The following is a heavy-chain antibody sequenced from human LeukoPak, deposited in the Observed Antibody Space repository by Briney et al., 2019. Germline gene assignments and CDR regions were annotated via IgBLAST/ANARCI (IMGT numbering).Heavy chain of an antibody. CDR1: GLNFRSFW. CDR2: IKQDGSEK. J-gene: IGHJ4*02. Sequence: PGGSLRLSCAVSGLNFRSFWMSWVRQAPGKGLEWVANIKQDGSEKFYVDSVKGRFTISRDNSKSSLFLQMNSLRTEDTALYYCARDHVYGGADYWGQGTLVTVSS. CDR3: ARDHVYGGADY. V-gene: IGHV3-7*05. D-gene: IGHD5/OR15-5a*01.